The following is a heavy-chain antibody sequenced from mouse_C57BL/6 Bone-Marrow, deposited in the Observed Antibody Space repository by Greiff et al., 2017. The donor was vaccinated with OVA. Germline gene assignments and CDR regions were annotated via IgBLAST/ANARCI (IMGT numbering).Heavy chain of an antibody. V-gene: IGHV5-9*01. CDR2: ISGGGGNT. J-gene: IGHJ2*01. Sequence: EVKLMESGGGLVKPGGSLKLSCAASGFTFSSYTMSWVRQTPEKRLEWVATISGGGGNTYYPDSVKGRFTISRDNAKNTLYLQMSSLRSEDTALYYCARRLTVVGGGYFDYWGQGTTLTVSS. CDR1: GFTFSSYT. CDR3: ARRLTVVGGGYFDY. D-gene: IGHD1-1*01.